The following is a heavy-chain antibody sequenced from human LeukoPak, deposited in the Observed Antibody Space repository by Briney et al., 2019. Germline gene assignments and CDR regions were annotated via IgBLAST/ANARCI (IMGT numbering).Heavy chain of an antibody. CDR2: INHSGST. D-gene: IGHD1-14*01. CDR1: GGSFSGYY. Sequence: SETLSLTCAVYGGSFSGYYWSWIRQPPGKGLEWIGEINHSGSTNYNPSLKSRVTISVDTSKNQFSLKLSSVTAADTAVYYCVRGPDHAKVGYWGQGTPVTVSS. CDR3: VRGPDHAKVGY. V-gene: IGHV4-34*01. J-gene: IGHJ4*02.